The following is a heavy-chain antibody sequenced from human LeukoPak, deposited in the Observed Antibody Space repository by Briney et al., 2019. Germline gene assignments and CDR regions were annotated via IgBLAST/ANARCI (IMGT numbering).Heavy chain of an antibody. J-gene: IGHJ4*02. CDR1: GGSISSYY. CDR2: IYYSGST. Sequence: PSETLSLTCTVSGGSISSYYWSWIRQPPGKGLEWIGYIYYSGSTNYNPSLKSRVTISVDTSKNQFSLKLSSVTAADTAVYYCASTFRGSGYPFDYWGQGTLVTVSS. CDR3: ASTFRGSGYPFDY. V-gene: IGHV4-59*01. D-gene: IGHD3-22*01.